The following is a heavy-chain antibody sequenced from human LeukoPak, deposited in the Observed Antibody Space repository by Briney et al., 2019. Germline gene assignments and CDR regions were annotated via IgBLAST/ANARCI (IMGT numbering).Heavy chain of an antibody. CDR2: INPSGGST. CDR3: AREITMVRGVMRYFDY. J-gene: IGHJ4*02. D-gene: IGHD3-10*01. Sequence: ASVKVSCKASGYTFASYYMHWVRQAPGQGLEWMGIINPSGGSTSYAQKFQGGVTMTRGTSTSTVYMELSSLRSEDTAVYYCAREITMVRGVMRYFDYWGQGTLVTVSS. V-gene: IGHV1-46*01. CDR1: GYTFASYY.